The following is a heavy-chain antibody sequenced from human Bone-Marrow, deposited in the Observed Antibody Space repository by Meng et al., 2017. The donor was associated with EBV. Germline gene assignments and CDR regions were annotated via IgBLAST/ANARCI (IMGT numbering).Heavy chain of an antibody. Sequence: QISYLASSHLLSKPPQPLTRACTFSVSSLPPTGVRLPWILQPPGKSPEWLAFVYRDDDKRYSPSLRSRLTITKDTSKNQVVLPMSDMDPVDTATYYCAHGLRSFDYWGQGTLVTVAS. J-gene: IGHJ4*02. CDR1: VSSLPPTGVR. V-gene: IGHV2-5*02. CDR2: VYRDDDK. CDR3: AHGLRSFDY.